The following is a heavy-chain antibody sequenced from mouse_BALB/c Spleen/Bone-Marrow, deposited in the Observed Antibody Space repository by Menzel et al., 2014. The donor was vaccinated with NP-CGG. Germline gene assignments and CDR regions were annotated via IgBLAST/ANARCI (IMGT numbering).Heavy chain of an antibody. D-gene: IGHD3-2*02. CDR1: GFSLTNYG. V-gene: IGHV2-9*02. CDR3: ARVTSSAVGAMDY. Sequence: VKLVESGPGLVAPSQSLSITCTVFGFSLTNYGVHWVRQPPGKGLEWLGVIWAGGSTNYNSALMSRLSISKDNSKSQVFLKMNSLQTDDTAMYYCARVTSSAVGAMDYWGQGTSVTVSS. J-gene: IGHJ4*01. CDR2: IWAGGST.